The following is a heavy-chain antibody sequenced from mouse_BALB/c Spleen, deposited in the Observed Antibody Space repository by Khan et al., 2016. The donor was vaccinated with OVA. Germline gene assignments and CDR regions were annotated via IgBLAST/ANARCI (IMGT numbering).Heavy chain of an antibody. D-gene: IGHD2-1*01. J-gene: IGHJ2*01. Sequence: QIQLVQSGGEVIRPATSVKVSCKASGYAFTHYLIEWVKQRPGQGLEWIGVINPGSGGTNYNEKFKGKATLTADKSSSTAYMQLSSLTSDDSAVYFCARDDYGNFLYFDYWGQGTTLTVSS. V-gene: IGHV1-54*03. CDR3: ARDDYGNFLYFDY. CDR2: INPGSGGT. CDR1: GYAFTHYL.